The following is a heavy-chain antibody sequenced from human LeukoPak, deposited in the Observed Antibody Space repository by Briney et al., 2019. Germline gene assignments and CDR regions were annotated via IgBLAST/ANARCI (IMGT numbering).Heavy chain of an antibody. CDR2: INHSGST. CDR3: ARGHNLSGYDLTTYFDY. J-gene: IGHJ4*02. CDR1: GGSFSGYY. Sequence: SETLSLTCAVYGGSFSGYYWSWIRQPPGKGLEWIGEINHSGSTNYNPSLKSRVTISVDTSKNQFTLKLSSVTAADTAVYYCARGHNLSGYDLTTYFDYWGQGTLVTVSS. V-gene: IGHV4-34*01. D-gene: IGHD5-12*01.